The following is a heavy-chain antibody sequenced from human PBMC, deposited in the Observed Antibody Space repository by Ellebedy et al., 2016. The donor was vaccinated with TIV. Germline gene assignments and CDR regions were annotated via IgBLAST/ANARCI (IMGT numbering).Heavy chain of an antibody. CDR2: ISNTGSRT. Sequence: GESLKISCAASGFTFSSYAMSWVRQAPGKGLEWVSTISNTGSRTYYSDSVKGRFTISRDNSKNTLYLQMNNLRAEDTAIYYCAKGRGGGSDSSAPRYYFDYWGLGTLVTVSS. V-gene: IGHV3-23*01. CDR3: AKGRGGGSDSSAPRYYFDY. J-gene: IGHJ4*02. D-gene: IGHD3-22*01. CDR1: GFTFSSYA.